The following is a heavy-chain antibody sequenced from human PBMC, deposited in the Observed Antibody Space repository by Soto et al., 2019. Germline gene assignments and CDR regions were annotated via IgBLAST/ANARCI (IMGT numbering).Heavy chain of an antibody. Sequence: PGGSLRLSCAASGFTFSSYAMSWVRQAPGKGLEWVSAISGSGGSTYYADSVKGRFTISRDNSKNTLYLQMNSLRAEDTAVYYCARGPIFGVVTPDYYGMDVWGQGTTVTVSS. D-gene: IGHD3-3*01. CDR1: GFTFSSYA. J-gene: IGHJ6*02. CDR2: ISGSGGST. CDR3: ARGPIFGVVTPDYYGMDV. V-gene: IGHV3-23*01.